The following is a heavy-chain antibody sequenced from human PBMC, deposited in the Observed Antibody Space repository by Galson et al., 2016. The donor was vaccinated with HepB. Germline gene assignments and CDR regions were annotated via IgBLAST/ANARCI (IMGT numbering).Heavy chain of an antibody. Sequence: LRLSCAASGFTFSDYDMHWVRQVTGKSLEWVSSIASGGDTFYPGSVKGRFIVSREGAENSLYLQMNSLRAGDTALYFRARGSSAAVAGSGAFDIWGHGTMVTVSS. CDR2: IASGGDT. V-gene: IGHV3-13*04. D-gene: IGHD6-19*01. CDR3: ARGSSAAVAGSGAFDI. CDR1: GFTFSDYD. J-gene: IGHJ3*02.